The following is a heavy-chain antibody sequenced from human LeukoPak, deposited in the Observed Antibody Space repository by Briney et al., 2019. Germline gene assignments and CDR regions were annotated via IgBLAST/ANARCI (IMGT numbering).Heavy chain of an antibody. CDR1: GFTSSSYS. CDR2: ISSSSSTI. D-gene: IGHD5/OR15-5a*01. J-gene: IGHJ4*02. CDR3: ARVSVATLGY. V-gene: IGHV3-48*02. Sequence: PGGSLRLSCAASGFTSSSYSMNWVRQAPGKGLEWVSYISSSSSTIYYADSVKGRFTISRDNAKNSLYLQMNSLRDEDTAVYCCARVSVATLGYWGQGTLVTVSS.